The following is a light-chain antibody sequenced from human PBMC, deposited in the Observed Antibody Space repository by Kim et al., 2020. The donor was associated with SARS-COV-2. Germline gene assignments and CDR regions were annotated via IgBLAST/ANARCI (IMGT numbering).Light chain of an antibody. CDR2: GAS. CDR3: QQSGSSPLT. CDR1: QSVSSNN. J-gene: IGKJ4*01. Sequence: SPGERATLSCRASQSVSSNNFAWYQQKPGQAPRLLIYGASTRATGIPDRFSGSGSGTDFTLTISRLEPEDFAVYYCQQSGSSPLTFGGGTKVDIK. V-gene: IGKV3-20*01.